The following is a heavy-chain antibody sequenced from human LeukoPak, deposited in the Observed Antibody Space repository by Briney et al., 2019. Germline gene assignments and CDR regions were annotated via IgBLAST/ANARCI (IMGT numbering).Heavy chain of an antibody. CDR1: GGSISSYY. D-gene: IGHD3-22*01. CDR3: ARARYYYDSSGSHFDY. V-gene: IGHV4-4*07. CDR2: IYTSEST. Sequence: SETLSLTCTVSGGSISSYYWSWIRQPAGKGLEWIGRIYTSESTNYNPSLKSRVTMSVDTSKNQSSLKLSSVTAADTAVYYCARARYYYDSSGSHFDYWGQGTLITVSS. J-gene: IGHJ4*02.